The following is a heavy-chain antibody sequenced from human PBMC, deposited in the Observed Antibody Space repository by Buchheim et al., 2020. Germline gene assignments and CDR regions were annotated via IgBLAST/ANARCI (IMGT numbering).Heavy chain of an antibody. J-gene: IGHJ6*03. Sequence: EVQLVESGGGLVQPGGSLRLSCAASGFTFSSYWMSWVRQAPGKGLEWVANIKQDGSEKYYVDSVKGRFTIFRDNAKNSLYLQKNSLRAEDTAVYYCARDNIVVVPAAIHYYYYMDVWGKGTT. V-gene: IGHV3-7*01. CDR1: GFTFSSYW. CDR3: ARDNIVVVPAAIHYYYYMDV. CDR2: IKQDGSEK. D-gene: IGHD2-2*01.